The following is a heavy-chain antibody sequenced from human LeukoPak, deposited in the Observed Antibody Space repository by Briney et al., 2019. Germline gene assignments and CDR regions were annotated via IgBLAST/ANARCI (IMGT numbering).Heavy chain of an antibody. CDR3: AKDRYYSSSLSAPTDY. CDR2: IYSGGTT. D-gene: IGHD6-6*01. V-gene: IGHV3-53*01. J-gene: IGHJ4*02. Sequence: GGSLRLSCAASGFTVNSIYMSWVRQAPGKGLEWVSVIYSGGTTYYTDSVKGRFTISRDNSKNTLYLQMNSLRAEDTAVYYCAKDRYYSSSLSAPTDYWGQGTLVTVSS. CDR1: GFTVNSIY.